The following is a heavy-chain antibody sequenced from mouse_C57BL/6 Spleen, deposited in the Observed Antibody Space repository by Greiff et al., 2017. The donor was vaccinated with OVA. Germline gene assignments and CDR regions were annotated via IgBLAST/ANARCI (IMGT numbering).Heavy chain of an antibody. J-gene: IGHJ4*01. CDR1: GYTFTSYW. CDR3: ARRYSNFYAMDY. D-gene: IGHD2-5*01. V-gene: IGHV1-50*01. CDR2: IDPSDSYT. Sequence: QVQLKQPGAELVKPGASVKLSCKASGYTFTSYWMPWVKQRPGPGLEWIGEIDPSDSYTNYNQKFKGKATLTVDTSSSTAYMQLSSLTAEDSAVDYCARRYSNFYAMDYWGQGTSVTVSS.